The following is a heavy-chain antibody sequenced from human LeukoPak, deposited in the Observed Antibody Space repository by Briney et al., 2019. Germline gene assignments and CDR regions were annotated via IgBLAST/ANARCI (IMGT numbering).Heavy chain of an antibody. CDR2: IIGSGGST. V-gene: IGHV3-23*01. CDR3: ANVGLYGDYYFYYYGMDV. J-gene: IGHJ6*02. D-gene: IGHD4-17*01. Sequence: GRCLTPACAASGFTFSSYAMHWVRQAPGKGLEWVAAIIGSGGSTYYADSGKGRFTVSRENCKNTLYLQMKSLRAEDTAVYYCANVGLYGDYYFYYYGMDVWGQGTTATVSS. CDR1: GFTFSSYA.